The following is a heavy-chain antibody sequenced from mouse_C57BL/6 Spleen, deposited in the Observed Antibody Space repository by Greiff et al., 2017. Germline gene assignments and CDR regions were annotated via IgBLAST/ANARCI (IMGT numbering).Heavy chain of an antibody. V-gene: IGHV3-8*01. CDR3: ARLAVTTVVATEGWYFDV. Sequence: EVKLMESGPGLAKPSQTLSLTCSVTGYSITSDYWNWIRKFPGNKLEYMGYISYSGSTYYNPSLKSRISITRDTSKNQYYLQLNSVTTEDTATYYCARLAVTTVVATEGWYFDVWGTGTTVTVSS. CDR1: GYSITSDY. CDR2: ISYSGST. J-gene: IGHJ1*03. D-gene: IGHD1-1*01.